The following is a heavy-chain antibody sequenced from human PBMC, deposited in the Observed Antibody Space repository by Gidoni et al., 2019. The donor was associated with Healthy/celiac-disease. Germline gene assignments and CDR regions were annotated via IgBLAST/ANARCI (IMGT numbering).Heavy chain of an antibody. CDR1: GFTVSSNY. J-gene: IGHJ5*02. CDR3: ARDRRYCSSTSCYGGWFDP. Sequence: EVQLVESGGGLIQPGGSLRLSCAASGFTVSSNYMSWVRQAPGKGLEWVSVIYSGGSTYYADSVKGRFTISRDNSKNTLYLQMNSLRAEDTAVYYCARDRRYCSSTSCYGGWFDPWGQGTLVTVSS. CDR2: IYSGGST. D-gene: IGHD2-2*01. V-gene: IGHV3-53*01.